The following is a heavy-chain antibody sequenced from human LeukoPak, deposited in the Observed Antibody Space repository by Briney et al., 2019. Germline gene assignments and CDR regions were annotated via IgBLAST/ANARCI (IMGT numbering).Heavy chain of an antibody. V-gene: IGHV3-48*02. J-gene: IGHJ4*02. Sequence: GGSLRLSCAASGFTFSTYSMNWVRQAPGKGLEWVSYISSSSSTIYYADSVKGRFTISGDNADNSLYLQMNSLRDEDTAVYYCARGGYYGSGSYYFHWGQGTLVTVSS. CDR2: ISSSSSTI. CDR3: ARGGYYGSGSYYFH. D-gene: IGHD3-10*01. CDR1: GFTFSTYS.